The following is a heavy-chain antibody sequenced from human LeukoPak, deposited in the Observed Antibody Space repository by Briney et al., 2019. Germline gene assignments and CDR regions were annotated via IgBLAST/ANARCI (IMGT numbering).Heavy chain of an antibody. D-gene: IGHD5-18*01. V-gene: IGHV1-58*02. CDR2: IFVGSGNT. J-gene: IGHJ4*01. CDR3: ADSEYSDGYGMDY. CDR1: GFTFTSSA. Sequence: GASVKVSCKASGFTFTSSAMQWGRQARGQRLEVIGWIFVGSGNTNCYHKFQERVTITKDTSTSTAYMKMSSRRSDNAAVLYSADSEYSDGYGMDYWGQGTMVTVSS.